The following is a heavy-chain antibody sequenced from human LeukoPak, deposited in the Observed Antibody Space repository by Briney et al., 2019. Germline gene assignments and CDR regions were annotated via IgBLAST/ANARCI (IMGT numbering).Heavy chain of an antibody. D-gene: IGHD2-15*01. CDR3: ARGGGYCSGGSCYGLHY. J-gene: IGHJ4*02. V-gene: IGHV4-34*01. CDR2: INHSGST. CDR1: GGSFSGYY. Sequence: SETLSLTCAVYGGSFSGYYWSWLRQPPGKGLEWIGEINHSGSTNYNPSLKSRVTISVDTSKNQFSLKLSSVTAADTAVYYCARGGGYCSGGSCYGLHYWGQGTLVTVSS.